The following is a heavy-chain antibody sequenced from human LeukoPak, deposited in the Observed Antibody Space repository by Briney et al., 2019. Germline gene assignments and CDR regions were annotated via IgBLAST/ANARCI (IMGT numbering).Heavy chain of an antibody. Sequence: PSETLSLTCAVHGGSLSGYYWSWIRQPPGKGLEWNGEINHSGSTNYNPSLKSRVTISVDTSKNQFSLKLSSVTAADTAVYYCARGRIQLWLLTWGQGTLVTVSS. CDR3: ARGRIQLWLLT. J-gene: IGHJ5*02. V-gene: IGHV4-34*01. CDR1: GGSLSGYY. CDR2: INHSGST. D-gene: IGHD5-18*01.